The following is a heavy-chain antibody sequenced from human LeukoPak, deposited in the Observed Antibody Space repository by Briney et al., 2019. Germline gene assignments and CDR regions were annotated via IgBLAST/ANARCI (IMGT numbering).Heavy chain of an antibody. CDR2: IYYSGST. J-gene: IGHJ6*02. V-gene: IGHV4-59*12. CDR1: GGSISSYY. CDR3: ARDVSGLIAVAGTGYGMDV. D-gene: IGHD6-19*01. Sequence: SETLSLTCTVSGGSISSYYWSWIRQPPGKGLEWIGYIYYSGSTNYNPSLKSRVTISVDASRNQFSLKLSSVTAADTAVYYCARDVSGLIAVAGTGYGMDVWGQGTTVTVSS.